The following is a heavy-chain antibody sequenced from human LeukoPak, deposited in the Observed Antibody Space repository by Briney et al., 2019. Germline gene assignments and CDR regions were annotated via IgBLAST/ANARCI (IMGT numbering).Heavy chain of an antibody. J-gene: IGHJ2*01. Sequence: GGSLRLSCAASGFSFSSYALSWVRQAPGKGLEWVSAISGSGGSTYYADSVKGRFTISRDNSKNTLYMQKNSLRAEDTAVYYCAKDKEQWLGNWYFDLWGRGTLVTVSS. CDR1: GFSFSSYA. D-gene: IGHD6-19*01. CDR3: AKDKEQWLGNWYFDL. CDR2: ISGSGGST. V-gene: IGHV3-23*01.